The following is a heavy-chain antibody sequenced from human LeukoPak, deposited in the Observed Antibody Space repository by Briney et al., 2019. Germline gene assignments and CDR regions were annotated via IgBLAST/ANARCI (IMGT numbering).Heavy chain of an antibody. J-gene: IGHJ6*02. Sequence: PGGSLRLSCAASGFTFSSYAMTWVRQAPGKGLEWVANIQSDGNEKNYIDSVQGRFTISRDNAKTSLYLQMSSLRAEDTAVYYCARDSAVATYYGVDVWGQGTTVTVSS. D-gene: IGHD6-19*01. CDR1: GFTFSSYA. V-gene: IGHV3-7*01. CDR3: ARDSAVATYYGVDV. CDR2: IQSDGNEK.